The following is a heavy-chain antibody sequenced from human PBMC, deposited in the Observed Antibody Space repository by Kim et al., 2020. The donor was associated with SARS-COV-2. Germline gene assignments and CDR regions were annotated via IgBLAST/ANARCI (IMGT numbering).Heavy chain of an antibody. Sequence: SETLSLTCAVYGGSFSGYYWSWIRQPPGKGLEWIGEINHSGSTNYNPSLKSRVTISVDTSKNQFSLKLSSVTAADTAVYYCASQPRITIWNWFDPWGQGTLVTVSS. D-gene: IGHD3-9*01. CDR2: INHSGST. V-gene: IGHV4-34*01. CDR3: ASQPRITIWNWFDP. CDR1: GGSFSGYY. J-gene: IGHJ5*02.